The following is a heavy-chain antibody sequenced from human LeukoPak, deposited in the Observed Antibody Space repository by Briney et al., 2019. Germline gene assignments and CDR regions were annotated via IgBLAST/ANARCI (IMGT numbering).Heavy chain of an antibody. V-gene: IGHV4-59*01. Sequence: PSETLSLTCSVSDVSINSYYWNWIRRPPGKGLEWIGYTYYNGNTNYSPSLKSRVTMSVDTSKNLFSLKVSSVTAADTAVYYCARGRSNYYGMDVWGQGTTVTVSS. CDR2: TYYNGNT. CDR3: ARGRSNYYGMDV. J-gene: IGHJ6*02. D-gene: IGHD1-26*01. CDR1: DVSINSYY.